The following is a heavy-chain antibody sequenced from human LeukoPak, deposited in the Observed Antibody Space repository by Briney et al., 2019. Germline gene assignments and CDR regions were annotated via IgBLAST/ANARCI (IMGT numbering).Heavy chain of an antibody. J-gene: IGHJ6*02. V-gene: IGHV1-69*13. CDR3: ARENCSSTSCDYYGMDV. Sequence: GASVKVSCKASGYTFTGYYMHWVRQAPGQGLEWMGGIIPIFGTANYAQKFQGRVTITADESTSTAYMELSSLRSEDTAVYYCARENCSSTSCDYYGMDVWGQGTTVTVSS. CDR1: GYTFTGYY. CDR2: IIPIFGTA. D-gene: IGHD2-2*01.